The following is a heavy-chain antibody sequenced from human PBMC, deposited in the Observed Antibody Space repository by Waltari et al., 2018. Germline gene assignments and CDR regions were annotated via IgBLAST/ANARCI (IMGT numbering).Heavy chain of an antibody. CDR1: GFTFNSYW. J-gene: IGHJ4*02. Sequence: EVQLVESGGGLVQPGGSLRLSCAAAGFTFNSYWLHWVRQAPGKGLVWVSRMNPDGSGTDYGDSVKGRFTISRDNAKNTLYLQLNSLRAEDTAVYYCARGWQSIDYWGQGTLITVSS. CDR3: ARGWQSIDY. CDR2: MNPDGSGT. V-gene: IGHV3-74*01.